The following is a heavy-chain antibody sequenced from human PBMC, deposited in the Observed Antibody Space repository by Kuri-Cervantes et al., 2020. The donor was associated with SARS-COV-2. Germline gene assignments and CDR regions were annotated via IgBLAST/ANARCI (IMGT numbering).Heavy chain of an antibody. CDR1: GFTFSSYW. Sequence: GESLKISCAASGFTFSSYWMSWVRQAPGKGLEWVANINQDGSDKYYVDSVKGRFTISRDNAKNSLYLQMNSLRAEDTAVYYCARDSSEQHLSTDYWGQGILVTVSS. V-gene: IGHV3-7*01. J-gene: IGHJ4*02. CDR3: ARDSSEQHLSTDY. CDR2: INQDGSDK. D-gene: IGHD6-13*01.